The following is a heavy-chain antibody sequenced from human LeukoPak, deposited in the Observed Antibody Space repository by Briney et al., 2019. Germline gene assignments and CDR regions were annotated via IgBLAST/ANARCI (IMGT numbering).Heavy chain of an antibody. D-gene: IGHD2-15*01. CDR1: GYTFTSYY. Sequence: ASVKVSCKASGYTFTSYYMHWVRQAPGQGLEWMGIINPSGGSTSYAQKFQGRVTKTRDMSTSTVYMELSSLRSEDTAVYYCARDRRGRYFDLWGRGTLVTVSS. CDR3: ARDRRGRYFDL. J-gene: IGHJ2*01. CDR2: INPSGGST. V-gene: IGHV1-46*01.